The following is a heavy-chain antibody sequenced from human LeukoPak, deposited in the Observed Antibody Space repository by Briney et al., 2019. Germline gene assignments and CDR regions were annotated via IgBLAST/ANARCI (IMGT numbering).Heavy chain of an antibody. Sequence: GESLQISCQGSGYSFTSYWIGWVRQMPGKGLEWMGIIYPGDSDTRYSPSFQGQVTISADKSISTAYLQRSSLKASDTAMYYCARGDGYSSSWYHYWGQGTLVTVSS. CDR3: ARGDGYSSSWYHY. CDR2: IYPGDSDT. CDR1: GYSFTSYW. D-gene: IGHD6-13*01. V-gene: IGHV5-51*01. J-gene: IGHJ4*02.